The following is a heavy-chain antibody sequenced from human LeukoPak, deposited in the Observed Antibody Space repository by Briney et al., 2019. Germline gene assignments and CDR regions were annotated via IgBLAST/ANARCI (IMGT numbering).Heavy chain of an antibody. CDR3: ARGFWRDGMDV. V-gene: IGHV3-53*01. J-gene: IGHJ6*02. Sequence: GGSLRLSCAASGFTVSSNYMSWVRQAPGKGLEWVSVIYSGGSTYYADSVKGRFTISRDNSKNTLYLQTNSLRAEDTAVYYCARGFWRDGMDVWGQGTTVTVSS. CDR2: IYSGGST. D-gene: IGHD3-3*01. CDR1: GFTVSSNY.